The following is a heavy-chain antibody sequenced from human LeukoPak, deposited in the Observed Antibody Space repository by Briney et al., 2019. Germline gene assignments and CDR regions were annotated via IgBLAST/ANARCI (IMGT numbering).Heavy chain of an antibody. CDR2: IYPGDSDT. Sequence: GESLKISCKGSGYSFTSYWIGWVRQMPGKGLEWMGIIYPGDSDTRYIPSFQGQVTISADKSISTAYLQWSSLKASDTAMYYCARHQGTYYYDSSGPTLLDAFDIWGQGTMVTVSS. CDR1: GYSFTSYW. CDR3: ARHQGTYYYDSSGPTLLDAFDI. J-gene: IGHJ3*02. D-gene: IGHD3-22*01. V-gene: IGHV5-51*01.